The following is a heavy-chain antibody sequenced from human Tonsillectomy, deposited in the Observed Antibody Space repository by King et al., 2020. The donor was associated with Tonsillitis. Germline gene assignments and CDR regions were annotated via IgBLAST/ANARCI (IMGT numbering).Heavy chain of an antibody. CDR1: GFTFSNYG. Sequence: VQLVESGGGVVQPGRSLRLSCAASGFTFSNYGMHWVRQAPGKGLEWVAVISYDGSNKYYADSVKGRVTISRDNSKNTLYLQMNSLRAEDTAVYYCARPIFGVVSGAFDIWGQGTVVTVSS. J-gene: IGHJ3*02. D-gene: IGHD3-3*01. V-gene: IGHV3-30*03. CDR3: ARPIFGVVSGAFDI. CDR2: ISYDGSNK.